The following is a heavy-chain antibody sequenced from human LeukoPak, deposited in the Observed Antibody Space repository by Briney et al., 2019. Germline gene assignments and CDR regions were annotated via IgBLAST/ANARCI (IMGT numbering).Heavy chain of an antibody. J-gene: IGHJ4*02. CDR1: GFTSSDYY. V-gene: IGHV3-11*01. CDR3: ARGRDGYKY. D-gene: IGHD5-24*01. CDR2: ISSRGKTT. Sequence: PGGSLRLSCAASGFTSSDYYMSWIRQAPGKGLEWLSYISSRGKTTHFADSVKGRFSVSRDNTNNTLYVQMNSLRAEDTAVYFCARGRDGYKYWGQGTLVTVSS.